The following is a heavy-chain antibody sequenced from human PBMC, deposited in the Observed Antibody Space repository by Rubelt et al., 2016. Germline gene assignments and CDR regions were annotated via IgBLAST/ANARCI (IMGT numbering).Heavy chain of an antibody. D-gene: IGHD1-1*01. Sequence: QLQLQVSGPGLVKPSETLSLTCTVSGGSISGSSNYWGWIRQPPGKGLEWIGSVFYSGRTYFHPSLESRVTISVDTSQNQFSLNLKSVTAAEAGVYFCARHSIVTTSGWFDPWGQGALVTVSS. J-gene: IGHJ5*02. CDR2: VFYSGRT. CDR3: ARHSIVTTSGWFDP. V-gene: IGHV4-39*01. CDR1: GGSISGSSNY.